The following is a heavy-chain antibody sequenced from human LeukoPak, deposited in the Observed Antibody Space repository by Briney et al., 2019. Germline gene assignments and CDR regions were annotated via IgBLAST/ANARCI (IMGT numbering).Heavy chain of an antibody. CDR1: GFTFSSYS. V-gene: IGHV3-48*02. D-gene: IGHD3-22*01. CDR2: ISSSSSTI. Sequence: GGSLRLSCAASGFTFSSYSMNWVRQAPGKGLEWVPYISSSSSTIYYADSVKGRFTISRDNAKNSLYLQMNSLRDEDTAVYYCARDEYYYDSSGYSYYFDYWGQGTLVTVSS. J-gene: IGHJ4*02. CDR3: ARDEYYYDSSGYSYYFDY.